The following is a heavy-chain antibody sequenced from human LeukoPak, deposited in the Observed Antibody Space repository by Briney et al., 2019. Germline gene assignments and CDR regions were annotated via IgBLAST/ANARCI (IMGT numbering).Heavy chain of an antibody. Sequence: PGGSLRLSCASSGFTFSSYVMTWVRQAPGKGLEWVSAIGSSDGGTYYADSVKGRFTISRDNSNNMLYLQMNSLRADDTAIYYCAKVTVCFGCYFDYWGQGILVTVSS. CDR2: IGSSDGGT. CDR1: GFTFSSYV. J-gene: IGHJ4*02. D-gene: IGHD3-10*02. CDR3: AKVTVCFGCYFDY. V-gene: IGHV3-23*01.